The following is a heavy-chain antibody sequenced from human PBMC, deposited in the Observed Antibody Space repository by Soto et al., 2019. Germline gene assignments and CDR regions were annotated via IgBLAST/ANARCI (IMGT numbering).Heavy chain of an antibody. D-gene: IGHD6-19*01. CDR3: AKGSEWLVTWDLDY. J-gene: IGHJ4*02. Sequence: QVQLVESGGGVVQPGTSLRLSCSASGFAFSDYGVHWVRQAPGKGLEWVASISYDETATYYSDSVKGRFTISRDNAKNTLFLHKNSLRTEDTAMYYCAKGSEWLVTWDLDYWGQGTLVTVSS. CDR2: ISYDETAT. V-gene: IGHV3-30*18. CDR1: GFAFSDYG.